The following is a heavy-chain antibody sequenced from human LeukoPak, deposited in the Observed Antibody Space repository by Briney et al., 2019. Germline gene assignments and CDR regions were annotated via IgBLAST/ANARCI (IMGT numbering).Heavy chain of an antibody. CDR1: GGSFSGYY. D-gene: IGHD4-23*01. Sequence: LSLTCAVYGGSFSGYYWSWIRQAPGKGLEWVSYITGDDSNIYYADSVKGRFTISRDNAKNTLYLQMNSLRVEDTAVYYCARGNAHYDYWGQGTLVTVSP. V-gene: IGHV3-11*01. CDR3: ARGNAHYDY. J-gene: IGHJ4*02. CDR2: ITGDDSNI.